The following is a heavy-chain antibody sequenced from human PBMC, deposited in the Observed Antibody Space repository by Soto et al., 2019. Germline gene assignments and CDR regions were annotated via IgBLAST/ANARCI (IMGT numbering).Heavy chain of an antibody. CDR1: GGSFSGYY. CDR2: INHSGST. CDR3: ARGGNVVVPAATKLNWFDP. D-gene: IGHD2-2*01. Sequence: SETLSLTCAVYGGSFSGYYWSWIRQPPGKGLEWIGEINHSGSTNYNPSLKSRVTISVDTSKNQFSLKLSSVTAADTAVYYCARGGNVVVPAATKLNWFDPWGQGTLVTVS. J-gene: IGHJ5*02. V-gene: IGHV4-34*01.